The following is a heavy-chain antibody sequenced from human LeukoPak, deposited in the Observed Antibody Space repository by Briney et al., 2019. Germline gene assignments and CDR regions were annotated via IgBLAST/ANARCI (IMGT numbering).Heavy chain of an antibody. CDR1: GFTFDDYA. CDR2: ISWNSGSI. V-gene: IGHV3-9*01. J-gene: IGHJ6*03. Sequence: TGGSLRLSCAASGFTFDDYAMHWVRQAPGKGLEWVSGISWNSGSIGYADSVKGRFTISRDNAKNSLYLQMNSLRAEDTAVYYCARGVGDYGDYYMDVWGKGTTVTVSS. D-gene: IGHD4-17*01. CDR3: ARGVGDYGDYYMDV.